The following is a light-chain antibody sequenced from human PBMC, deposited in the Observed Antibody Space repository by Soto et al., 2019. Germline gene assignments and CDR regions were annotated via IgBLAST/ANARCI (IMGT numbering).Light chain of an antibody. Sequence: QSVLTQPPSVSAAPGQKVTISCSGSSSSIGSNTVNWYQHLPGSAPKLLIYSNNHRPSGVPDRFSASKAGASASLAISGLQSEDEGDYYCAAWDASLGGFYVFGSGTKVTV. J-gene: IGLJ1*01. CDR2: SNN. V-gene: IGLV1-44*01. CDR3: AAWDASLGGFYV. CDR1: SSSIGSNT.